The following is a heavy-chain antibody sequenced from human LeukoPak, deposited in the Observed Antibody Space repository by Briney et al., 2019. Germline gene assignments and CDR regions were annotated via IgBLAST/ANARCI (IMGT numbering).Heavy chain of an antibody. Sequence: GGSLRLSCAASGLTFKSYGMHWVRQAPRQGLEWVAVISYDGGEKYYADSVKGRFTISRDNSKNTLFLQMNSLRAEDTAVYYCARDPDDYGDYSYFDYWGQGTLVTVSS. CDR2: ISYDGGEK. J-gene: IGHJ4*02. CDR3: ARDPDDYGDYSYFDY. CDR1: GLTFKSYG. V-gene: IGHV3-30*03. D-gene: IGHD4-17*01.